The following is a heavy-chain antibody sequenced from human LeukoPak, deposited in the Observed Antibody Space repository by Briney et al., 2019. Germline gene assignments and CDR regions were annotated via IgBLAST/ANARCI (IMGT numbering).Heavy chain of an antibody. J-gene: IGHJ2*01. CDR1: GGSFSGYY. D-gene: IGHD3-22*01. CDR2: INHSGST. CDR3: ARVEGEYYYDSSGYYLPNWYFDL. V-gene: IGHV4-34*01. Sequence: SETLSLTCAVYGGSFSGYYWSWIRQPPGKGLEWIGEINHSGSTNYNPSLKSRVTISIDTSKNQFSLKLSSVTAADTAVYYCARVEGEYYYDSSGYYLPNWYFDLWGRGTLVTVSS.